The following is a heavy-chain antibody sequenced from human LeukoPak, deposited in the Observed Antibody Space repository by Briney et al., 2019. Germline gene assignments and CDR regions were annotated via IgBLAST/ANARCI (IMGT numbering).Heavy chain of an antibody. Sequence: PGGSLRLSCAASGFTVISNYMSWVRQAPGKGLEWVSVIYSGYSTYYADSVKGRFTISRDNSKNTLYLQMNSLRAEDTAVYYCAPRPRRVRGVITPFDYWGQGTLVTVSS. CDR1: GFTVISNY. CDR2: IYSGYST. V-gene: IGHV3-53*01. D-gene: IGHD3-10*01. J-gene: IGHJ4*02. CDR3: APRPRRVRGVITPFDY.